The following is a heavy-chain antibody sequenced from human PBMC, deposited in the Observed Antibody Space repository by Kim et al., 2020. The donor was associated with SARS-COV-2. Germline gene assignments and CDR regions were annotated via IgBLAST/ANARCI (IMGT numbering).Heavy chain of an antibody. J-gene: IGHJ4*01. CDR1: GFTFNTFS. V-gene: IGHV3-7*01. D-gene: IGHD5-18*01. CDR2: IKHDGSAK. Sequence: GGSLRLSCAASGFTFNTFSMNWVRQAPGKGLEWVANIKHDGSAKYYLDSVKGRFTISRDNAENSLYLQMNSLRAEDTAMYYCSRGRPRVYNYGYSDYWGLGSLVTVSS. CDR3: SRGRPRVYNYGYSDY.